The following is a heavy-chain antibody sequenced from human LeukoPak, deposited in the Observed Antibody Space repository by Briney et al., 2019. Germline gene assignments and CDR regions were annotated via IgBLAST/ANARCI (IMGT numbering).Heavy chain of an antibody. J-gene: IGHJ4*02. V-gene: IGHV6-1*01. Sequence: SQTLSLTCVISGDSVSGSSVAWSWTRQSPTRGLEWLGRTYYRTKWHIDYDVSLKSRITISPDTCKNQVSLELNSVTPEDTAVYYCVRQERPDFDYWGQGTPVTVSA. CDR1: GDSVSGSSVA. CDR3: VRQERPDFDY. CDR2: TYYRTKWHI.